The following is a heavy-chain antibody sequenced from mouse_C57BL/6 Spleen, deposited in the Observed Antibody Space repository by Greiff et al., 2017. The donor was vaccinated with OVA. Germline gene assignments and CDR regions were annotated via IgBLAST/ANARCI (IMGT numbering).Heavy chain of an antibody. D-gene: IGHD4-1*01. CDR3: ARTALRYELGPFDY. V-gene: IGHV1-82*01. J-gene: IGHJ2*01. CDR1: GYAFSSSW. Sequence: QVQLQQSGPELVKPGASVKISCKASGYAFSSSWMNWVKQRPGKGLEWIGRIYPGDGDTNYNGKFKGKATLTADKSSSTAYMQLSSLTSEDSAVYFCARTALRYELGPFDYWGQGTTLTVSS. CDR2: IYPGDGDT.